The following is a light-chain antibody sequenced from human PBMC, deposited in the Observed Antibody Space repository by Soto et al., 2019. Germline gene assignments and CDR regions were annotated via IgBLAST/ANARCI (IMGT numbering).Light chain of an antibody. V-gene: IGKV1-5*03. CDR1: QSISHW. CDR3: QPYSLYSIT. J-gene: IGKJ4*01. Sequence: DIQMTQSPSTLSASVGDRVTITCRASQSISHWLDWYQQKPGKAPTVLIYQASALQSGVPSRFSGSGSRTEFTLTINSLQPDDFATYYCQPYSLYSITFGGGTKVEMK. CDR2: QAS.